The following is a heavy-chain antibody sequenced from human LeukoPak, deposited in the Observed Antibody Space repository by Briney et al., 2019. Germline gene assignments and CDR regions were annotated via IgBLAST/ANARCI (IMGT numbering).Heavy chain of an antibody. CDR2: INHSGST. J-gene: IGHJ4*02. Sequence: SETLSLTCAVYGGSFSGYYWSWIRQPPGKGPEWIGEINHSGSTNYNPSLKSRVTISVDTSKNQFSLKLSSVTAADTAVYYCARGGMTTVTTTRNYFDYWGQGTLVTVSS. D-gene: IGHD4-17*01. CDR1: GGSFSGYY. CDR3: ARGGMTTVTTTRNYFDY. V-gene: IGHV4-34*01.